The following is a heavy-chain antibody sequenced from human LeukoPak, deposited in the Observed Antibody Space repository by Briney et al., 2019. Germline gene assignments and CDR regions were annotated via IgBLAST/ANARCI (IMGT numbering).Heavy chain of an antibody. Sequence: GGSLRLSCAASGSTFSSYSMNWVRQAPGKGLEWVSSISSSSSYIYYADSVKGRFTISRDNAKNSLYLQMNSLRAEDTAVYYCARNLGYCSSTSCYMSGDYWGQGTLVTVSS. CDR3: ARNLGYCSSTSCYMSGDY. CDR1: GSTFSSYS. CDR2: ISSSSSYI. J-gene: IGHJ4*02. D-gene: IGHD2-2*02. V-gene: IGHV3-21*01.